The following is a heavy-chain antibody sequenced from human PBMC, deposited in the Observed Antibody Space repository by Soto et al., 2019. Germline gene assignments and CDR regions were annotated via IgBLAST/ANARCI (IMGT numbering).Heavy chain of an antibody. CDR3: ARAADYGAGSYYQHPYYYYGMDV. D-gene: IGHD3-10*01. CDR1: GYTFTSYY. J-gene: IGHJ6*02. Sequence: ASVKVSCKASGYTFTSYYMHWVRQAPGQGLEWMGIINPSGGSTSYAQKFQGRVTMTRDTSTSTVYMELSSLRSEDTAVYYCARAADYGAGSYYQHPYYYYGMDVWGQGTTVTVSS. V-gene: IGHV1-46*01. CDR2: INPSGGST.